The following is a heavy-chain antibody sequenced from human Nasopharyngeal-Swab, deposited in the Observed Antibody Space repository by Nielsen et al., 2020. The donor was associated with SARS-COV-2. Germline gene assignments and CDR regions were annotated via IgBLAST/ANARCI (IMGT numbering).Heavy chain of an antibody. CDR3: ARRVYGSGEEFDP. J-gene: IGHJ5*02. V-gene: IGHV5-10-1*01. CDR2: IDPSDSYT. Sequence: VRQMPGKGLEWMGRIDPSDSYTNYSPSFQGHVTISADKSISTDYLQWSSLKASDTAMYYCARRVYGSGEEFDPWGQGTLVTVSS. D-gene: IGHD3-10*01.